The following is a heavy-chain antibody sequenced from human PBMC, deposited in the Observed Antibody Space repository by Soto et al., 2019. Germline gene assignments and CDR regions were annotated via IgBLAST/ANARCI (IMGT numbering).Heavy chain of an antibody. CDR1: GFTFSSYT. V-gene: IGHV3-30-3*01. Sequence: GGSLRLSCSDSGFTFSSYTMHWVRQTPGKGLEWVALISYDGSDKYYADSVKGRFTISRDNSRNTLFLQMNSMRAEDTAVYYCARDYYKYYDSSGYYRSPAYWGQGTLVTVSS. J-gene: IGHJ4*02. CDR2: ISYDGSDK. CDR3: ARDYYKYYDSSGYYRSPAY. D-gene: IGHD3-22*01.